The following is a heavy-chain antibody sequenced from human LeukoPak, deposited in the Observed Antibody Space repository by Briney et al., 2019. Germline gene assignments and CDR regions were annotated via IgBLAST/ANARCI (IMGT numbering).Heavy chain of an antibody. CDR2: IIPILGIA. CDR3: AREYYYDSSGYFRAY. J-gene: IGHJ4*02. V-gene: IGHV1-69*04. D-gene: IGHD3-22*01. CDR1: GYTFTSYA. Sequence: GASVKASCKASGYTFTSYAISWVRQAPGQGLEWMGRIIPILGIANYAQKFQGRVTITADKSTSTAYMELSSLRSEDTAVYYCAREYYYDSSGYFRAYWGQGTLVTVSS.